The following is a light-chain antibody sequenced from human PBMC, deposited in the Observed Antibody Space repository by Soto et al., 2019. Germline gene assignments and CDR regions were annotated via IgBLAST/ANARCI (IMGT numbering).Light chain of an antibody. CDR1: QGISTY. J-gene: IGKJ2*01. CDR3: QQSYRTPYT. Sequence: DIQMTQSPSSLSASVGDRVTITCRASQGISTYLVWYQQRQGRAPKLLIYAAASLLSVLPSMFIVIGSVTVFSLTIISLQPEDFATYYCQQSYRTPYTFGQGTKLQTK. V-gene: IGKV1-39*01. CDR2: AAA.